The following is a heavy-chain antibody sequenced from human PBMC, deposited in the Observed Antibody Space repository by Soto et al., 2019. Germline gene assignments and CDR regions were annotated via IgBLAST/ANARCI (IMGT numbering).Heavy chain of an antibody. CDR1: GGTFSSYA. CDR2: IIPIFGTA. V-gene: IGHV1-69*06. J-gene: IGHJ4*02. CDR3: ARSDRAVAAEGAYFDY. D-gene: IGHD6-19*01. Sequence: ASVKVSCKASGGTFSSYAISWVRQAPGQGLEWMGGIIPIFGTANYAQKFQGRVTITADKSTSTAYMELSSLRSEDTAVYYCARSDRAVAAEGAYFDYWGQGTLVTVSS.